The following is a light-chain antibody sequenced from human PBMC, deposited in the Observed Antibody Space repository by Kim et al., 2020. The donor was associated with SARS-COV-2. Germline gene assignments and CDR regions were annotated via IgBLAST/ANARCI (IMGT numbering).Light chain of an antibody. CDR1: NIGSKN. J-gene: IGLJ3*02. V-gene: IGLV3-21*04. Sequence: APGKTAEITCGGNNIGSKNVHWYQQKPGQAPVLVIYYNTDRPSGIPERFSGSNSGNTATLTISRVEAGDEADYYCQVWDSSSDHWVFGGGTQLTVL. CDR2: YNT. CDR3: QVWDSSSDHWV.